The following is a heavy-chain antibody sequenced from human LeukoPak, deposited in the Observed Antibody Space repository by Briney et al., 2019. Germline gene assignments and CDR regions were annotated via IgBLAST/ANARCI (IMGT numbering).Heavy chain of an antibody. J-gene: IGHJ4*02. V-gene: IGHV1-46*03. D-gene: IGHD3-22*01. CDR2: INSTTGST. CDR3: ARVVSTAYSDY. Sequence: ASVKVSCKASGYTFTRYYMHWVRQAPGQGLEWMGIINSTTGSTNYAQKLQGRVTMTRDTSTNTVYMDLSSLRSEDTAVYYCARVVSTAYSDYRGQGTLVTVSS. CDR1: GYTFTRYY.